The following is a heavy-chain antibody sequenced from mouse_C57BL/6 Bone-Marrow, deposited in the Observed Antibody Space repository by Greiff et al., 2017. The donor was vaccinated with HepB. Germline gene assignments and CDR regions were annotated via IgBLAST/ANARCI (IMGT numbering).Heavy chain of an antibody. Sequence: VQLQESGAELVRPGASVKLSCKASGYTFTDYYINWVKQRPGQGLEWIARIYPGSGNTYYNEKFKGKATLTAEKSSSTAYMQLSSLTSEDSAVYFCARSNDGSRRYFDVWGTGTTVTVSS. V-gene: IGHV1-76*01. CDR1: GYTFTDYY. CDR2: IYPGSGNT. CDR3: ARSNDGSRRYFDV. J-gene: IGHJ1*03. D-gene: IGHD1-1*01.